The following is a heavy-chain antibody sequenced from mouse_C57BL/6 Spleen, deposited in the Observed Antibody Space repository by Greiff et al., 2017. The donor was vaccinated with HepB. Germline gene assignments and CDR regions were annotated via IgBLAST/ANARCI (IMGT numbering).Heavy chain of an antibody. Sequence: QVHVKQPGAELVKPGASVKVSCKASGYTFTSYWMHWVKQRPGQGLEWIGRIHPSDSDTNYNQKFKGKATLTVDKSSSTAYMQLSSLTSEDSAVYYCAINYDYDAAWFAYWGQGTLVTVSA. D-gene: IGHD2-4*01. CDR3: AINYDYDAAWFAY. J-gene: IGHJ3*01. V-gene: IGHV1-74*01. CDR1: GYTFTSYW. CDR2: IHPSDSDT.